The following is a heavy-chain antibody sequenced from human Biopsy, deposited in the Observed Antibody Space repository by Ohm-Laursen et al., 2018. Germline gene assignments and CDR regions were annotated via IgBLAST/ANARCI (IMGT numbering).Heavy chain of an antibody. V-gene: IGHV1-2*02. CDR1: GDAFLGYY. Sequence: ASVKVSCKTSGDAFLGYYLHWVRQAPGQGLGWMGSIYPNSGDTDFAQKFQGRVSMTRDTSVSTAYLELSSLRSDDTAIYYCARDLLEWSLPSWGQGTLVTVSS. CDR2: IYPNSGDT. J-gene: IGHJ4*02. D-gene: IGHD3-3*01. CDR3: ARDLLEWSLPS.